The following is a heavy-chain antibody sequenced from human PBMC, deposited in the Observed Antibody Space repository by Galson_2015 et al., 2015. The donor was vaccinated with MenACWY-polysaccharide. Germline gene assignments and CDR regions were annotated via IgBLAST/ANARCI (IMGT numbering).Heavy chain of an antibody. CDR1: GYTFGSRD. CDR3: ARGSHYSYYYMDV. Sequence: SVKVSCKASGYTFGSRDINWVRQATGQGLEWMGWMNPNSGNTGYAQKFKGRVTMTGNTSITTAYMELSSLRSEDTAVYYCARGSHYSYYYMDVWGKGTTVIVSS. V-gene: IGHV1-8*01. J-gene: IGHJ6*03. CDR2: MNPNSGNT.